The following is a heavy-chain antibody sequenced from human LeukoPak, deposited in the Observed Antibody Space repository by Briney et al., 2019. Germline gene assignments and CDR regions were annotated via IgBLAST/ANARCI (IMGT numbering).Heavy chain of an antibody. CDR3: ARDSDEGGAFDI. V-gene: IGHV4-59*01. CDR2: IYYSGST. J-gene: IGHJ3*02. CDR1: GGSISSYY. D-gene: IGHD2-21*02. Sequence: SETLSLTCTVSGGSISSYYWSWIRQPPGKGLEWIGYIYYSGSTSYNPSLKSRVTISVDTSKNQFSLKLSSVTAADTAVYYCARDSDEGGAFDIWGQGTMVTVSS.